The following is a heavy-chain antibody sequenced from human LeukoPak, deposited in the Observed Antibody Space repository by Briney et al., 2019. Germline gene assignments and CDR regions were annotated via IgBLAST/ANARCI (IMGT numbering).Heavy chain of an antibody. D-gene: IGHD3-10*01. CDR3: AKEGDYYGSGSYGY. V-gene: IGHV3-43*02. CDR1: GFTFDDYA. CDR2: INGDGGST. J-gene: IGHJ4*02. Sequence: GGSLRLSCAASGFTFDDYAMHWVRQAPGKGLEWVSLINGDGGSTYYADSVKGRFTISRDNSKNSLCLQMNSLRTEDTALYYCAKEGDYYGSGSYGYWGQGTLVTVSS.